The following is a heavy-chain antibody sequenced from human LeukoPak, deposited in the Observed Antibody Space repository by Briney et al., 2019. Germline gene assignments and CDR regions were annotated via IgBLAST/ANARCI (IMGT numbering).Heavy chain of an antibody. CDR3: AREEDHYYDSSGYRSY. D-gene: IGHD3-22*01. Sequence: GASVKVSCKASGGTFSSYTISWVRQAPGQGLEWMGKIIPILGIANYAQKVQGRVTITADKSTSTAYMELSSLRSEDTAVYYCAREEDHYYDSSGYRSYWGQGTLVTVSS. J-gene: IGHJ4*02. V-gene: IGHV1-69*04. CDR2: IIPILGIA. CDR1: GGTFSSYT.